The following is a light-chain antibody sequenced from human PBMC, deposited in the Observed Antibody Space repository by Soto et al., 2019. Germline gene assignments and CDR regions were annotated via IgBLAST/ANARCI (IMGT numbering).Light chain of an antibody. J-gene: IGLJ1*01. CDR1: SSDVGGYNY. CDR3: SSYTSSSTLDV. CDR2: DVS. Sequence: QSVLTQPASVSGSPGQSITISCAGTSSDVGGYNYVSWYQQHPGKAPKLMVYDVSNRPSGVSNLFSGSKSGNTASLTISGLQAEDEADYYCSSYTSSSTLDVFGTGTKLPV. V-gene: IGLV2-14*01.